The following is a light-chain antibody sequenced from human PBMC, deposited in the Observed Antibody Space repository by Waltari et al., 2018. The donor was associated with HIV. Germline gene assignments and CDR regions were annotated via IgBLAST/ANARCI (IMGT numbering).Light chain of an antibody. CDR2: RAK. Sequence: SYELTQPPSASVSPGQTARLSCSGAALPTPSAFWYQQRPGQAPVMVIYRAKERPSGTPDRFSGSSAGTTVTLTISGVQAEDEADYYCQSADSTGTYWVFGGGTKLTVL. J-gene: IGLJ3*02. V-gene: IGLV3-25*03. CDR3: QSADSTGTYWV. CDR1: ALPTPS.